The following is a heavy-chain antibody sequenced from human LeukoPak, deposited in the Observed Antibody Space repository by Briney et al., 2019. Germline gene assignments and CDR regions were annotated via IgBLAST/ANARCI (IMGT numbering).Heavy chain of an antibody. J-gene: IGHJ6*03. CDR3: ARASPTCSSTSCYYYYMDV. D-gene: IGHD2-2*01. Sequence: SETLSLTCTVSGGSISSGSYYWSWIRQPAGKGLEWIGRIYTSGSTNYNPSLKSRVTISVDTSKNQFSLKLSSVTAADTAVYYCARASPTCSSTSCYYYYMDVWGKGTTVTVSS. CDR1: GGSISSGSYY. V-gene: IGHV4-61*02. CDR2: IYTSGST.